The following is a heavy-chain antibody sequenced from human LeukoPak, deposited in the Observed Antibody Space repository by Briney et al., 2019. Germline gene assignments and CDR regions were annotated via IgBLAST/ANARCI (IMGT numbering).Heavy chain of an antibody. D-gene: IGHD3-22*01. V-gene: IGHV3-7*01. CDR1: GFTFSSYW. Sequence: WGSLRLSCAASGFTFSSYWMSWVRQAPGKGLEWVANIKQDGSEKYYVDSVKGRFTISRDNAKNSLYLQMNSLRAEDTAVYYCAREGYYDSSGYYRWGQGTLVTVSS. J-gene: IGHJ4*02. CDR3: AREGYYDSSGYYR. CDR2: IKQDGSEK.